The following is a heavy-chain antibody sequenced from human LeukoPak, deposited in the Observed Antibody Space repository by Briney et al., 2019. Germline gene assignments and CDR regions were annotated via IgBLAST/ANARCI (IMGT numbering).Heavy chain of an antibody. CDR3: ARETRSGGSLLRGNWFDP. Sequence: SETLSLTCTVSGGSISSSSYYWGWIRQSPGKGLEWISSIYYSGSTYYNPSLKSRVTISIDTSKNQFSLNLSSVIAADTAVYYCARETRSGGSLLRGNWFDPWGQGTLVTVSS. V-gene: IGHV4-39*02. D-gene: IGHD2-15*01. J-gene: IGHJ5*02. CDR1: GGSISSSSYY. CDR2: IYYSGST.